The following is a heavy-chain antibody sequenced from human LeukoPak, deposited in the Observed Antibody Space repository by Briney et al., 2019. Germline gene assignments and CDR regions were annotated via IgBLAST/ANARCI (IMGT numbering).Heavy chain of an antibody. J-gene: IGHJ4*02. CDR1: GYTFSGHY. D-gene: IGHD6-13*01. Sequence: ASVKVSCRTSGYTFSGHYMHWVRQAPGQGLEWMGWMDPNSGATNAAHKFQGRVTMTRDTSISTAYMDLSRLTSDDTAVYYCALSMGAAGTEFDHWGQRTLVIV. CDR2: MDPNSGAT. CDR3: ALSMGAAGTEFDH. V-gene: IGHV1-2*02.